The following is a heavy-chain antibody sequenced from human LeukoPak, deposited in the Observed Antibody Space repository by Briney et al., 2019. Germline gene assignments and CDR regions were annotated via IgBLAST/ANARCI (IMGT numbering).Heavy chain of an antibody. Sequence: ASVKVSCKASGGTFSSYAISWVRQAPGQGLEWMGGIIPIFGTANYAQKFQGRVTITADESTSTAYMELSSLRSEDTAVYYCARDQATSMVRGVIGYYYYYMDVWGKGTTVTISS. CDR2: IIPIFGTA. D-gene: IGHD3-10*01. J-gene: IGHJ6*03. CDR1: GGTFSSYA. CDR3: ARDQATSMVRGVIGYYYYYMDV. V-gene: IGHV1-69*13.